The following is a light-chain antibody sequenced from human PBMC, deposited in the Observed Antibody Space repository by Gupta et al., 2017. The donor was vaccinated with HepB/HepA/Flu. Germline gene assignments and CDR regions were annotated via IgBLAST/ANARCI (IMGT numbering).Light chain of an antibody. Sequence: EIVMTQSPATLSVSPGERATISCRASQSVSSNLDWYQQKPGQAPRLLIYGASTRATGIPARFSGSGSGTEFTLTISSLQSEDFAVYYCQQDNNLRAFGQGTKVEIK. CDR1: QSVSSN. V-gene: IGKV3-15*01. J-gene: IGKJ1*01. CDR2: GAS. CDR3: QQDNNLRA.